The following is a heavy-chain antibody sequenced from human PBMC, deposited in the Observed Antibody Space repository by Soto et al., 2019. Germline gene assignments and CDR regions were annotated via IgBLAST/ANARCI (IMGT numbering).Heavy chain of an antibody. CDR1: GFSLSTSGVG. V-gene: IGHV2-5*01. J-gene: IGHJ5*02. CDR2: IYWHDDK. Sequence: SGPTLVNPTQPFTLTCTFSGFSLSTSGVGVGWIRQPPGNALEWLALIYWHDDKRYSRSLKSRLTITKDTSKNQVGITMTNMDPVATATYYWSHCGYDSSGSCTGFDLWGQGTLVTVSS. CDR3: SHCGYDSSGSCTGFDL. D-gene: IGHD2-15*01.